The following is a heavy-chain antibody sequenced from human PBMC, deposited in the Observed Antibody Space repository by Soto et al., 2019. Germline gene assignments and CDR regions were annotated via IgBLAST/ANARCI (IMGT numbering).Heavy chain of an antibody. Sequence: EVQLVESGGGLVQPGGSLRLSCAASGFTFSSYLMNWVRQAPGKGLVWVSRINSDGSSTSYADSVKGRFTISRDNAKNTQYLQMNSLRAEDTAVYECARIIGGGGSYYTWVSYRIWGQGTLVTVSS. D-gene: IGHD3-16*02. CDR2: INSDGSST. CDR1: GFTFSSYL. CDR3: ARIIGGGGSYYTWVSYRI. J-gene: IGHJ4*02. V-gene: IGHV3-74*01.